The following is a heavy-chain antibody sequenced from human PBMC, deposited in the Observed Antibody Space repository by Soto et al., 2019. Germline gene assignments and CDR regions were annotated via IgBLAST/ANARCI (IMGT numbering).Heavy chain of an antibody. J-gene: IGHJ5*02. Sequence: PGESLKISCKGSGYSFTSYWISWVRQMPGKGLEWMGRIDPSDSYTNYSPSFQGHVTISADKSISTAYLQMNSLRAEDTAVYYCARPAYSDYYWFDRWGQGTLVTVSS. D-gene: IGHD4-17*01. CDR3: ARPAYSDYYWFDR. CDR2: IDPSDSYT. CDR1: GYSFTSYW. V-gene: IGHV5-10-1*01.